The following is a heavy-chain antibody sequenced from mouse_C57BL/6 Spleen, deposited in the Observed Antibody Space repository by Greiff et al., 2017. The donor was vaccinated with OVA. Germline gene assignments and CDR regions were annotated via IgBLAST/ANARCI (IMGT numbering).Heavy chain of an antibody. CDR1: GFSLTSYA. D-gene: IGHD1-1*01. Sequence: VQVVESGPGLVAPSQSLSITCTVSGFSLTSYAISWVRQPPGKGLEWLGVIWTGGGTNYNSAPKSRLRISKDNSKSQVFLKMNSLQTDDTARYYCARSITTVVAYYFDYWGQGTTLTVSS. CDR3: ARSITTVVAYYFDY. V-gene: IGHV2-9-1*01. J-gene: IGHJ2*01. CDR2: IWTGGGT.